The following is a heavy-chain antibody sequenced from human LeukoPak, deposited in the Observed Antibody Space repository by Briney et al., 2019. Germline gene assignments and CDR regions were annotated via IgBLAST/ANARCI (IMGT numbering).Heavy chain of an antibody. J-gene: IGHJ4*02. CDR3: ARGRESSSWYLGY. D-gene: IGHD6-13*01. CDR1: GFTFSSYA. V-gene: IGHV3-30-3*01. CDR2: ISYDGSNK. Sequence: GGSLRLSCAASGFTFSSYAMHWVRQASGKGLEWVAVISYDGSNKYYADSVKGRFTISRDNSKNTLYLQMNSLRAEDTAVYYCARGRESSSWYLGYWGQGTLVTVSS.